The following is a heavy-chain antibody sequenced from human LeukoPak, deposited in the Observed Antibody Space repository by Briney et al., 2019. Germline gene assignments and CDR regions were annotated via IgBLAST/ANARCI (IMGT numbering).Heavy chain of an antibody. CDR1: GFTFSSYA. V-gene: IGHV3-30-3*01. J-gene: IGHJ4*02. CDR2: ISYDGSNK. Sequence: GGSLRLSCAASGFTFSSYAMHWVRQAPGKGLEWVAVISYDGSNKYYADSVKGRFTISRDNSKNTLYLQMNSLRAEDTAVYYCARDGSSGWYIEYYFDSWAREPWSPSPQ. D-gene: IGHD6-19*01. CDR3: ARDGSSGWYIEYYFDS.